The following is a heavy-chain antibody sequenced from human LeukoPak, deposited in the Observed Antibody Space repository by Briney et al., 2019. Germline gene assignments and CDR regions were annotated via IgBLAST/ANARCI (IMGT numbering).Heavy chain of an antibody. J-gene: IGHJ4*02. CDR1: GFTFSSYN. V-gene: IGHV3-21*01. CDR3: ARDNPSPDIVVALYYFDY. D-gene: IGHD2-15*01. Sequence: PGGSLRLSCAASGFTFSSYNMNWVRQAPGKGLEYVSSITSSSSYTYYADSVKGRFTISRDNAKNSLYLQMTSLRAEDTAVYYCARDNPSPDIVVALYYFDYWGQGTLVTVSS. CDR2: ITSSSSYT.